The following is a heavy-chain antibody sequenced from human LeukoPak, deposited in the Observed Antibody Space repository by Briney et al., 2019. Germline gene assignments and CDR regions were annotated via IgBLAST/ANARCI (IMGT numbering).Heavy chain of an antibody. CDR3: ARVRTHYGANDY. J-gene: IGHJ4*02. CDR2: SRNKANGYTT. D-gene: IGHD4-17*01. CDR1: GFTFSDHY. V-gene: IGHV3-72*01. Sequence: PGGSLRLSCAASGFTFSDHYMDWVRQAPGEGLEWVGRSRNKANGYTTEYAASVKGRFTISRDDSKNSLYLQMNSLETEDTAVYYCARVRTHYGANDYWGQGTLVTVSS.